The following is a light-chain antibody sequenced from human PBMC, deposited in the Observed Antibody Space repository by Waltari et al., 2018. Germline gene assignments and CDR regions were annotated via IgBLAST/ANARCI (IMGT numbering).Light chain of an antibody. V-gene: IGKV3-20*01. J-gene: IGKJ1*01. Sequence: EIVLTQSPGPLSLSPGERATPSSRSSQSVSSSYLAWYQQKPGQAPRLLIYCASSRATGIPDRFSGSGSGTDFTLTISRLEPEDFAVYYCQQYGSSPRTFGQGTKVEIK. CDR1: QSVSSSY. CDR3: QQYGSSPRT. CDR2: CAS.